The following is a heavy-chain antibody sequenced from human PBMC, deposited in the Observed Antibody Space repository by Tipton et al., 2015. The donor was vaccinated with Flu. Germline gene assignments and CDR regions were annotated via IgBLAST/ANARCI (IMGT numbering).Heavy chain of an antibody. D-gene: IGHD2-2*01. CDR3: ARDPSLGMPDFFDY. CDR1: GYSINSGYY. CDR2: IYRSGST. V-gene: IGHV4-38-2*02. Sequence: TLSLTCSVSGYSINSGYYWGWVRRPPGKGLEWIGTIYRSGSTYYNPSLKSRVTISVDTSKKQFSLQLRSVTAADTAVYYCARDPSLGMPDFFDYWGQGTLVTASS. J-gene: IGHJ4*02.